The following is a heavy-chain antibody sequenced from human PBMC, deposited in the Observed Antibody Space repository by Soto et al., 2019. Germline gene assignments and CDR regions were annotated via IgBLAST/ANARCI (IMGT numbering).Heavy chain of an antibody. CDR2: ITVAGGGI. V-gene: IGHV3-23*01. D-gene: IGHD1-26*01. CDR3: AKWPPSPKMGVTSH. J-gene: IGHJ4*02. Sequence: EVQLLESGGGLAQPGGSLRLSCAASGFAFSSSAMAWIRQTPGKGLQWVSAITVAGGGIYYADSVKGRFTISRDNSKKTLHLQMNSLSAEETAQYFCAKWPPSPKMGVTSHWGQGTLVTVSS. CDR1: GFAFSSSA.